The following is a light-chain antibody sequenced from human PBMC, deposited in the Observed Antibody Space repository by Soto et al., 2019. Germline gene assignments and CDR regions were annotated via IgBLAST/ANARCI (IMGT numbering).Light chain of an antibody. V-gene: IGKV3-20*01. CDR1: QSVGNNF. CDR2: DAS. J-gene: IGKJ1*01. Sequence: ENGLTQSPDTLSLTPGERATLSCRASQSVGNNFLAWYQQKPGQAPTLLIYDASSRASGLPDRFSGSGSETDFTLTVSRLELEDFAVYFCHQYGTSPQTFGQGTKVDI. CDR3: HQYGTSPQT.